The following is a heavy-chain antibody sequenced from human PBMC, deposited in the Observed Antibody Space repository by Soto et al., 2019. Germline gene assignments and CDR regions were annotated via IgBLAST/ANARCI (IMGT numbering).Heavy chain of an antibody. D-gene: IGHD5-12*01. J-gene: IGHJ4*02. Sequence: GGSLRLSCAASGFTFSSYWMHWVRQAPGKGLVWVSRINSDGNSTSYADSVKGRFTISRDNAKNTRYLQMNSLRAEDTAVYYCARAEYSGYEIFDYWGQGTLVTVSS. CDR3: ARAEYSGYEIFDY. V-gene: IGHV3-74*01. CDR2: INSDGNST. CDR1: GFTFSSYW.